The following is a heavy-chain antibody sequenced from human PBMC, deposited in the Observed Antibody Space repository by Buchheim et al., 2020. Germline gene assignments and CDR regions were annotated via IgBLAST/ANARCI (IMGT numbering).Heavy chain of an antibody. J-gene: IGHJ6*02. Sequence: QLQLQESGPGLVKPSETLSLTCTVSGGSISSSSYYWGWIRQPPGKGLAWIGSIYYSGSTYYNPSLKSRVTISVDTSKNQFSLKLSSVTAADTAVYYCARDGTAGGYYYYGMDVWGQGTT. CDR2: IYYSGST. D-gene: IGHD1-26*01. CDR3: ARDGTAGGYYYYGMDV. CDR1: GGSISSSSYY. V-gene: IGHV4-39*07.